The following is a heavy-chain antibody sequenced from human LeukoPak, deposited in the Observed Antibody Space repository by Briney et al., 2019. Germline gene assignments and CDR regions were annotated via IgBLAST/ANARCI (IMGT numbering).Heavy chain of an antibody. CDR1: GYTFTSYG. D-gene: IGHD3-10*02. Sequence: GASVKVSCKASGYTFTSYGISWVRQAPGXXXXXMGWISAYNGNTNYAQKLQGRVTMTTDTSTSTAYMELRSLRSDDTAVYYCARVPSLRVITMYDYWGQGTLVTVSS. J-gene: IGHJ4*02. CDR3: ARVPSLRVITMYDY. V-gene: IGHV1-18*01. CDR2: ISAYNGNT.